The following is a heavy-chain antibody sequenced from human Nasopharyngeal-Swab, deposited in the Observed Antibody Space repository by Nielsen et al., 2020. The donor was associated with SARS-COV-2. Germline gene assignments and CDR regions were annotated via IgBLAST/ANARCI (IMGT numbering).Heavy chain of an antibody. D-gene: IGHD2-15*01. Sequence: WIRQPPGKGLEWVSYISSSSSTIYYADSVKGRFTISRDNAKNSLYLQMSSLRAEDTAVYYCARGGRWWATTSRANNWFDPWGQGTLVTVSS. CDR3: ARGGRWWATTSRANNWFDP. J-gene: IGHJ5*02. V-gene: IGHV3-48*04. CDR2: ISSSSSTI.